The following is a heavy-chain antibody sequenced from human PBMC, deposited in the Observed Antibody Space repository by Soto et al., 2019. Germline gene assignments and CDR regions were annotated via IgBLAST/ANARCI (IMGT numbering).Heavy chain of an antibody. V-gene: IGHV1-18*01. CDR2: ISAYNGNT. D-gene: IGHD1-26*01. CDR1: GYTFTSYG. CDR3: ARDRGPYSPPDGSYQLY. Sequence: QVQLAQSGAEVKKPGASVKVSCKASGYTFTSYGISWVRQAPGQGLEWMGWISAYNGNTNYAQKLQGRVTMTTDTSTSTAYMELRSLRSDDTAVYYCARDRGPYSPPDGSYQLYWGQGTLVTVSS. J-gene: IGHJ4*02.